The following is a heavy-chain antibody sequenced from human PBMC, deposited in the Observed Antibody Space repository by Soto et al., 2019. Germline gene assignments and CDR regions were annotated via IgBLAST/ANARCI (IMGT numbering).Heavy chain of an antibody. CDR2: IYTSGST. CDR3: ASSCSRTGAYSYGMDV. D-gene: IGHD2-15*01. Sequence: SETLSLTCTVSGGSISSYYWSWIRQPAGKGLEWIGRIYTSGSTNYNPSLKSRVTMSVDTSKNQFSLKLSSVTAADTAVYYCASSCSRTGAYSYGMDVWALQTTVPISS. J-gene: IGHJ6*02. CDR1: GGSISSYY. V-gene: IGHV4-4*07.